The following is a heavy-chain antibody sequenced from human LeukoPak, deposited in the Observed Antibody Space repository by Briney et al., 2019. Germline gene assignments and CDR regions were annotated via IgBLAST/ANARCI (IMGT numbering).Heavy chain of an antibody. CDR2: ISSSSSYI. CDR1: GFTFSSYS. D-gene: IGHD6-6*01. J-gene: IGHJ6*02. V-gene: IGHV3-21*01. CDR3: AREGYSSSGVYYGMDV. Sequence: GGSLRLSCAASGFTFSSYSMNWVRQAPGKGLEWVSSISSSSSYIYYADSVKGLFTISRDNAKNSLYLQMNSLRAEDTAVYYCAREGYSSSGVYYGMDVWGQGTTVTVSS.